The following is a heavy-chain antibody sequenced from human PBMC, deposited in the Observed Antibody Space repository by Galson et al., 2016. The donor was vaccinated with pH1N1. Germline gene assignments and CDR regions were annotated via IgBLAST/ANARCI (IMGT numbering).Heavy chain of an antibody. D-gene: IGHD4-17*01. CDR2: ISYNGHDQ. CDR3: AREDWSYGDTYYNGMDV. V-gene: IGHV3-30-3*01. CDR1: GFSFDTYA. Sequence: SLRLSCAASGFSFDTYAMHWVRQAPGKGLEWVAFISYNGHDQSYAESLWGRFTISRDNSKNALYLQMNSLRTEDTAVFYCAREDWSYGDTYYNGMDVWGQGTTVIVSS. J-gene: IGHJ6*02.